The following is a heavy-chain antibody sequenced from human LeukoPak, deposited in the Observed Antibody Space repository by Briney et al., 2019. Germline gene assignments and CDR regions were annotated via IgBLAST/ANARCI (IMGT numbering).Heavy chain of an antibody. D-gene: IGHD5-18*01. CDR1: GFTFSSYG. CDR3: ARGLDNYGYSANI. J-gene: IGHJ3*02. CDR2: ISSSSSYI. Sequence: GGSLRLSCAASGFTFSSYGMTWVRQAPGEGLEWVSSISSSSSYIYYADSVKGRFTISRDNAKNSLYLQMNSLRAEDTAVYYCARGLDNYGYSANIWGQGTMVTVSS. V-gene: IGHV3-21*01.